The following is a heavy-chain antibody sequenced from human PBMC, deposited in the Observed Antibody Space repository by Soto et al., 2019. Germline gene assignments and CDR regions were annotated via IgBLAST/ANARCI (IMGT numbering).Heavy chain of an antibody. V-gene: IGHV1-18*04. CDR2: ISCYNGDT. Sequence: QVQMVQSGTEVKEPGASVKVSCKASGYTFSSRGISWVRQAPGHGLEWLGWISCYNGDTFYAQKVQGRVTMTTDRSTSTAYLDLRNLRSDDTAVYYCAVGVDYGDYGYFDSWGQGTLVTVSS. CDR1: GYTFSSRG. J-gene: IGHJ4*02. D-gene: IGHD4-17*01. CDR3: AVGVDYGDYGYFDS.